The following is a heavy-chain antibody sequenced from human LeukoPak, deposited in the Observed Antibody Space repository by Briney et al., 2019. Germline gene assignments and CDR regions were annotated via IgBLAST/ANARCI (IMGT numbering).Heavy chain of an antibody. V-gene: IGHV4-38-2*01. D-gene: IGHD3-3*01. Sequence: SETLSLTCAVSGYSISIAYYWGWIRQPPGKGLEWIGRIFRGGSTSYNPSLMSRLTMSMDTSKNQFSLQLTSVTAADTAVYYCARYDSRGSGSTQLEYWGQGILVTITS. CDR3: ARYDSRGSGSTQLEY. J-gene: IGHJ4*02. CDR1: GYSISIAYY. CDR2: IFRGGST.